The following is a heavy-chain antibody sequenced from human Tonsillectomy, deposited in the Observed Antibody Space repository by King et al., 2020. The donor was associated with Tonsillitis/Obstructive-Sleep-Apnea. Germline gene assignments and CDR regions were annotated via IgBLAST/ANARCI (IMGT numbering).Heavy chain of an antibody. CDR3: AIRLGYCSGDSCLDY. CDR2: INHSGST. Sequence: VQLQQWGAGLLKPSETLSLTCAVYGGSFSGYYWSWIRQPPGKGLEWIGEINHSGSTNSNPSLKSRVTISVDTSKNQFSLKLSSVTDADTAVYFCAIRLGYCSGDSCLDYWGQGTLVTVSS. V-gene: IGHV4-34*01. D-gene: IGHD2-15*01. J-gene: IGHJ4*02. CDR1: GGSFSGYY.